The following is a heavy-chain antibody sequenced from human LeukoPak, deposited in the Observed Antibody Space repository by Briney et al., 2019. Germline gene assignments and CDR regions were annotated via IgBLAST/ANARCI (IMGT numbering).Heavy chain of an antibody. CDR2: ISSSSGYI. J-gene: IGHJ4*02. V-gene: IGHV3-21*01. D-gene: IGHD2-15*01. CDR1: GITFSGYS. Sequence: GGSLRLSCAASGITFSGYSMNWVRQAPGKGLEWVSSISSSSGYIYHADSVKGRFTISRDNAKNSVFLQMNSLRAEDTAVYYCARSGLYCSGDICRAGYYFDYWGQGTLVTVSS. CDR3: ARSGLYCSGDICRAGYYFDY.